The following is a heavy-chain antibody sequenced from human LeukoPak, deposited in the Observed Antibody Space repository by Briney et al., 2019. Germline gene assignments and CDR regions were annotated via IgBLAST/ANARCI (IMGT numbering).Heavy chain of an antibody. CDR2: VHTTSGNT. V-gene: IGHV4-4*07. CDR3: ARELRNIAEYYFDY. Sequence: SETLSLTCSVDTVNHYHWNWARQSAGTGLEWIGRVHTTSGNTFANPSLWGRVTVSIDTTKNEFLLQLTSMTAADTAVYHCARELRNIAEYYFDYWGQGVPVTVS. CDR1: TVNHYH. J-gene: IGHJ4*02. D-gene: IGHD1-14*01.